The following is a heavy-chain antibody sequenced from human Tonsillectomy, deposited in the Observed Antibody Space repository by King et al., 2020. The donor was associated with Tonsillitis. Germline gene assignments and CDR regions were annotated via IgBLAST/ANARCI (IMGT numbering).Heavy chain of an antibody. D-gene: IGHD3-10*01. CDR1: GYTFISYD. Sequence: QLVQSGAEVKKPGASVKVSCKASGYTFISYDINWVRQAPGQGLEWMGWMNPRSPSVGYAQKFQGRLTMTSDTSINTAYMELSSLKSEDTAIYYCARGDDYSGSGSYFQPWGQGTLVTVSA. CDR3: ARGDDYSGSGSYFQP. J-gene: IGHJ5*02. V-gene: IGHV1-8*02. CDR2: MNPRSPSV.